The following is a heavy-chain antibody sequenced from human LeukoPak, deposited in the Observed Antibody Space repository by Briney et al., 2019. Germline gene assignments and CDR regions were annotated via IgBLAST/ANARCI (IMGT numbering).Heavy chain of an antibody. J-gene: IGHJ4*02. Sequence: GGSLRLPCAASGFTFSSYGMHWDRQAPGKGLEWVAVISYDGSNKYYADSVKGRFTISRDNSKNTLYLQMNSLRAEDTAVYYCAKETLAYCSSTSCYPLWGQGTLVTVSS. CDR3: AKETLAYCSSTSCYPL. CDR1: GFTFSSYG. CDR2: ISYDGSNK. D-gene: IGHD2-2*01. V-gene: IGHV3-30*18.